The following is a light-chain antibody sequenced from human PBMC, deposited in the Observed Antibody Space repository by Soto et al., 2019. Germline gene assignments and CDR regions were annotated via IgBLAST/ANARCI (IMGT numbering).Light chain of an antibody. Sequence: DIEMTQSPSSLSASNGETVTVTCRASQSISRYLNWYQQKPGKAPTLLISAASSLERGVPLRFSGGGSGTEFTLTISSLQPEDFATYYCQQNYRNTPWTFGQGTKVDIK. CDR3: QQNYRNTPWT. CDR2: AAS. V-gene: IGKV1-39*01. J-gene: IGKJ1*01. CDR1: QSISRY.